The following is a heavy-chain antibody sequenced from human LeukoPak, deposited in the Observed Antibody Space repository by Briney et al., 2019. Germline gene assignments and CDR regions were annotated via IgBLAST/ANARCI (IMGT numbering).Heavy chain of an antibody. V-gene: IGHV3-7*01. J-gene: IGHJ5*02. D-gene: IGHD2-15*01. CDR3: ARALAFRTNWFDP. Sequence: GGSLRLSCAASGFTFSSYGMHWVRQAPGKGLEWVANIKQDGSEKYYVDSVKGRFTISRDNAKNSLYLQMNSLRAEDTAVYYCARALAFRTNWFDPWGQGTLVTVSS. CDR2: IKQDGSEK. CDR1: GFTFSSYG.